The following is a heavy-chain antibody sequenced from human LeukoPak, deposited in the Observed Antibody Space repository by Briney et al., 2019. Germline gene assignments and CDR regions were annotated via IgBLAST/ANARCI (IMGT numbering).Heavy chain of an antibody. CDR3: AKDQGGSGYVGY. D-gene: IGHD5-12*01. CDR2: IWNDGSNK. J-gene: IGHJ4*02. CDR1: GFTFSSYG. Sequence: GGSLRLSCAASGFTFSSYGMHWVRQAPGKGVEWVASIWNDGSNKYYADSVKGRFTISRDNSKNTLYLQMNSLRAEDTAVYYCAKDQGGSGYVGYWGQGTLVTVSS. V-gene: IGHV3-30*02.